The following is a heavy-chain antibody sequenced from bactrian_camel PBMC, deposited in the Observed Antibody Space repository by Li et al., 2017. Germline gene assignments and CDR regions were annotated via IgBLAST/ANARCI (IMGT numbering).Heavy chain of an antibody. CDR1: GFTFATYD. Sequence: HVQLVESGGGLVQPGVSLKLSCAASGFTFATYDMGWVRQAPGKDYEWISCISWSGRTILYADSVKGRFTIARDNAKNMLYLQMNSLKPEDTAMYRCAHRYRVRGITSVTLDPSQYSDWGQGTQVTVS. J-gene: IGHJ4*01. CDR2: ISWSGRTI. V-gene: IGHV3S60*01. D-gene: IGHD4*01. CDR3: AHRYRVRGITSVTLDPSQYSD.